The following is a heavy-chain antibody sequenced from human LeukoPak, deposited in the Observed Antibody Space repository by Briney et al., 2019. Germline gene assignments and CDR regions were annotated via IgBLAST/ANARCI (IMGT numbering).Heavy chain of an antibody. Sequence: PSETLSLTCTVSGGSISSSGYYWGWICQPPGKGLQWIGSIYYSGSTYYNPSLKSRVTISVDTSKNQFSLKLSSVTAADTAVYYCARQAGWLLLGYFDYWGQGTLVTVSS. J-gene: IGHJ4*02. D-gene: IGHD3-22*01. V-gene: IGHV4-39*01. CDR2: IYYSGST. CDR3: ARQAGWLLLGYFDY. CDR1: GGSISSSGYY.